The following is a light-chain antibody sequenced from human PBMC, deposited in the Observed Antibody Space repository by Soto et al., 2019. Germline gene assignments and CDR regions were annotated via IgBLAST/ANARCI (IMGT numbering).Light chain of an antibody. CDR1: QSVSSY. V-gene: IGKV3-11*01. J-gene: IGKJ1*01. CDR3: QQRSNWRTWT. Sequence: EIVLTQSPATLSLSPGERATLSCRASQSVSSYLAWYQQKPGQAPRLLIYDASNRATGIPARFSGIGSGTDFTLTSSSLEPEDFAVYYCQQRSNWRTWTFGQGTKVEIK. CDR2: DAS.